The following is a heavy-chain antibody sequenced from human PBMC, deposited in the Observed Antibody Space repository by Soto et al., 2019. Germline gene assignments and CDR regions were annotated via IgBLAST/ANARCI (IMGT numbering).Heavy chain of an antibody. V-gene: IGHV6-1*01. CDR1: GDSVSSNSAA. J-gene: IGHJ6*02. Sequence: SQTLSLTCAISGDSVSSNSAAWNWIRQSPSRGLEWLGRTYYRSKWYNDYAVSVKSRITINPDTSKNQFSLQLNSVTPEDTAVYYCARAVLLWFGELADYYYGMDVWGQGTTVTVSS. CDR3: ARAVLLWFGELADYYYGMDV. CDR2: TYYRSKWYN. D-gene: IGHD3-10*01.